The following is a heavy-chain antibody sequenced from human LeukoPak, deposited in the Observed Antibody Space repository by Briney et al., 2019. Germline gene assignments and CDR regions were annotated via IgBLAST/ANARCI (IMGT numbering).Heavy chain of an antibody. D-gene: IGHD1-14*01. CDR1: GFTFDDYG. Sequence: GGSLRLSCAASGFTFDDYGMSWVRQAPGKGLEWVSGINWNGGSTGYADSVKGRFTISRDNSRNTLYLQMNSLRAEDTAVYYCAKPARTDYADYWGQGTLVTVSS. V-gene: IGHV3-20*04. J-gene: IGHJ4*02. CDR3: AKPARTDYADY. CDR2: INWNGGST.